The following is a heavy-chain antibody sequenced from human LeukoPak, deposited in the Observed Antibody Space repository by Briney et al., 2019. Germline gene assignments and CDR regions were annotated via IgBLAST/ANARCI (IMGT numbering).Heavy chain of an antibody. CDR2: ISYDGSNK. Sequence: GGSLRLSCAASGFTFSSYAMHWVRQAPGNGLEWVAVISYDGSNKYYADSVRGRFTISRDNSKNTLYLQMNSLRAEDTAVYYCARGDYDSPHYGMDVWGQGTTVTVSS. CDR3: ARGDYDSPHYGMDV. V-gene: IGHV3-30-3*01. D-gene: IGHD3-3*01. CDR1: GFTFSSYA. J-gene: IGHJ6*02.